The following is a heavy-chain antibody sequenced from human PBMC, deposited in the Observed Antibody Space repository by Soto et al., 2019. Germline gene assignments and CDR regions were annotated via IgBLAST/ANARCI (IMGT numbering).Heavy chain of an antibody. D-gene: IGHD4-17*01. CDR2: IIPSYDRT. CDR1: GGTFSSYA. CDR3: ARDPSNDYGGDTFDY. Sequence: SVKVSCKASGGTFSSYAIHWVRQAPGQGLEWLGKIIPSYDRTNYAQKFQGRVTVTADTYTTTAYMELSSLRSDDTAVYYCARDPSNDYGGDTFDYWGLGTLVTVSS. J-gene: IGHJ4*02. V-gene: IGHV1-69*04.